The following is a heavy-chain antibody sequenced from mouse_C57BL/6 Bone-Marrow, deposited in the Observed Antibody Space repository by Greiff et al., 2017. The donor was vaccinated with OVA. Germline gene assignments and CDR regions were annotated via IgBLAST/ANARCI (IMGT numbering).Heavy chain of an antibody. Sequence: VMLVESGAELARPGASVKPSCKASGYTFTSYGISWVKQRTGQGLEWIGEIYPRSGNTYYNEKFKGKATLTADKSSSTAYMELRSLTSEDSAVYFCARRSLIYDGYYVGFAYWGQGTLVTVSA. J-gene: IGHJ3*01. CDR2: IYPRSGNT. CDR3: ARRSLIYDGYYVGFAY. CDR1: GYTFTSYG. D-gene: IGHD2-3*01. V-gene: IGHV1-81*01.